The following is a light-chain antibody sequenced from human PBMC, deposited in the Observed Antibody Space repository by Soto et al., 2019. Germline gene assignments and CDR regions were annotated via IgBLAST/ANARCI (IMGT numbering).Light chain of an antibody. V-gene: IGKV1-17*03. CDR1: QGIRNY. CDR2: SVS. CDR3: RQSYRYPWT. J-gene: IGKJ1*01. Sequence: DIQMTQSPSAMSASVGDRVTITCRASQGIRNYLAWFQQKPGKVPKRLIYSVSSLQSGVPSRFSGSGSETEFTLTISSLQPEDFATYYCRQSYRYPWTFGQGTKVDIK.